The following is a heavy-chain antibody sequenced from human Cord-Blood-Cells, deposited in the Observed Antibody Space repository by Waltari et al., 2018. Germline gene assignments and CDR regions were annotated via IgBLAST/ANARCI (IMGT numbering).Heavy chain of an antibody. Sequence: QVQLQESGPGLVKPSETLSLTCTVSGGSISSYYWSWIRQPAGKGLEWIGRIYTSGGTNYNPSLKSRVTMSVDTSKNQFSLKLSSVTAADTAVYYCARVGSIAAAGDAFDIWGQGTMVTVSS. V-gene: IGHV4-4*07. CDR3: ARVGSIAAAGDAFDI. D-gene: IGHD6-13*01. CDR2: IYTSGGT. J-gene: IGHJ3*02. CDR1: GGSISSYY.